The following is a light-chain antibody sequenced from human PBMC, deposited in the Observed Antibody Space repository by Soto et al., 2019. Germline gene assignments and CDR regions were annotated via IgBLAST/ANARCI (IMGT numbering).Light chain of an antibody. CDR3: QHYNGYSDT. Sequence: DIQMTQSPSTLPASVGDRVTITCRASQSISNWLAWYQQKPGQAPKLRIFRTSSLESGVPSRFNGSGSGIEVTHTISSLQPDDMATYYCQHYNGYSDTFGQGTKLEI. J-gene: IGKJ2*01. CDR1: QSISNW. CDR2: RTS. V-gene: IGKV1-5*03.